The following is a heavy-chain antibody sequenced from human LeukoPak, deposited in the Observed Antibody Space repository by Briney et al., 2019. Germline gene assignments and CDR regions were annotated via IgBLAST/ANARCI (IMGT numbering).Heavy chain of an antibody. D-gene: IGHD3-22*01. J-gene: IGHJ4*02. CDR2: IYYSGST. CDR3: ARDFPLVVGIAPFDY. CDR1: GGSISSSSYY. Sequence: SETLSLTCAVSGGSISSSSYYWGWIRQPPGKGLEWIGSIYYSGSTYYNPSLKSRVTISVDTSKNQFSLKLSSVTAADTAVYYCARDFPLVVGIAPFDYWGQGTLVTVSS. V-gene: IGHV4-39*07.